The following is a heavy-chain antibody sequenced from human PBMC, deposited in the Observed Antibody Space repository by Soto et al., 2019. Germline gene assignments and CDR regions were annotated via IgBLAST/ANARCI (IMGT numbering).Heavy chain of an antibody. CDR1: GGSISGYY. Sequence: PSETLSLTCTVPGGSISGYYWSWIRQPPRKRLERIGYIYYTGSTNSNPSLRSRVTISTDTSKNQFSLQLSSVYAADTAVYFCARYPRLDCWGQGILVSVSS. J-gene: IGHJ4*02. CDR3: ARYPRLDC. CDR2: IYYTGST. V-gene: IGHV4-59*08.